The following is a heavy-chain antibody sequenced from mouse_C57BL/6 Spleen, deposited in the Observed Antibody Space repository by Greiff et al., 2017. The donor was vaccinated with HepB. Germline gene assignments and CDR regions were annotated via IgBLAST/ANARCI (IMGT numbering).Heavy chain of an antibody. CDR2: IDPEDGET. D-gene: IGHD2-2*01. CDR3: AREGSAMVASGQAWFAY. V-gene: IGHV14-2*01. Sequence: VQLQQSGAELVKPGASVKLSCTASGFNIKDYYMHWVKQRTEQGLEWIGRIDPEDGETKYAPKFQGKATITADTSSNTAYLQLRSLTSEDTAAYYCAREGSAMVASGQAWFAYWGQGTLVTVAA. J-gene: IGHJ3*01. CDR1: GFNIKDYY.